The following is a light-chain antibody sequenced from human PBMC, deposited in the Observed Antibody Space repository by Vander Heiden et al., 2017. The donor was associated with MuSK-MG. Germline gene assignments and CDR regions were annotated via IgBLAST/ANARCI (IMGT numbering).Light chain of an antibody. CDR1: QTISNY. CDR3: QHRYSSPRT. J-gene: IGKJ2*02. CDR2: AAS. Sequence: DIQMTQSPSSLSASVGDRVTITCRASQTISNYLKWFQQKPGKAPKLLIYAASNLQSGVPSRFSGSGSGTDFTLTISNLQPEDFATYYCQHRYSSPRTFGQGTKLEI. V-gene: IGKV1-39*01.